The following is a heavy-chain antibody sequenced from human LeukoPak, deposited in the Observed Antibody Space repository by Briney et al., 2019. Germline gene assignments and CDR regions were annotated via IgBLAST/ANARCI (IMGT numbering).Heavy chain of an antibody. D-gene: IGHD1-7*01. CDR2: IDYSGST. CDR1: GGSISSSDYY. J-gene: IGHJ5*02. Sequence: SETLSLTCTVSGGSISSSDYYWGWIRQPPGKGLEWIASIDYSGSTYYNPSLKSRVTISNDTSKNQFSLKLNSVTAAVTDVYYGARGSWNYNWFDPWGQGTLVTVSS. CDR3: ARGSWNYNWFDP. V-gene: IGHV4-39*01.